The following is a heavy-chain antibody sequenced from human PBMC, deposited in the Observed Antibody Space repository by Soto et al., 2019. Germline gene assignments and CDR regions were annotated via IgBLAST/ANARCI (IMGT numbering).Heavy chain of an antibody. CDR3: RRDVYYYYGMDI. V-gene: IGHV3-7*01. D-gene: IGHD5-12*01. J-gene: IGHJ6*02. CDR1: GFTFSSYW. CDR2: IKQDGSEK. Sequence: EVQLVESGGGLVQPGGSLRLSCAASGFTFSSYWMSWVRQAPGKGLEWVANIKQDGSEKYYVDSVKGRFTISRDNAKNSLYLQMNSLRAEDTAVVATRRDVYYYYGMDIWGQGTTVTVSS.